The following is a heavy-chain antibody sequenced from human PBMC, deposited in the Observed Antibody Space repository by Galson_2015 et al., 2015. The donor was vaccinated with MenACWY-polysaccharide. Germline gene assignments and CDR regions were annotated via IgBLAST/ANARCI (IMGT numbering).Heavy chain of an antibody. CDR2: ISGGGGST. D-gene: IGHD4-23*01. CDR1: GFTFSSHG. V-gene: IGHV3-23*01. CDR3: AKENSCGGISNLFDY. J-gene: IGHJ4*02. Sequence: SLRLSCAASGFTFSSHGMRWVRQAPGKGLEWVSRISGGGGSTFYADSVKGRFTISRDNSKNTLYLQMNSLRAEETAVFYCAKENSCGGISNLFDYSGQASRVTVSS.